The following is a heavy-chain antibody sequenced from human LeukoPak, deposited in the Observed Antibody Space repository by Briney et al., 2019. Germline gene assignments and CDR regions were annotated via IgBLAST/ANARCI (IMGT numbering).Heavy chain of an antibody. D-gene: IGHD3-22*01. CDR3: ARSPYYYDSSGYLSGLNY. Sequence: SETLSLTCAVYGGSFSGYYWSWIRQPPGKGLEWIGEINHSGSTNYNPSLKSRVTISVDTSKNQFSLKLSSVTAADTAVYYCARSPYYYDSSGYLSGLNYWGQGTPVTVSS. J-gene: IGHJ4*02. CDR2: INHSGST. V-gene: IGHV4-34*01. CDR1: GGSFSGYY.